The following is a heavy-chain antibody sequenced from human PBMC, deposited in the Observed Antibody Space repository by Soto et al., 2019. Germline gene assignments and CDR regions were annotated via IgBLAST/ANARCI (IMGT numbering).Heavy chain of an antibody. V-gene: IGHV4-59*08. J-gene: IGHJ5*02. Sequence: SETLSLTCTVSGGSLSSYYWSWIRQSPGKGLENLGYIYYSDSTNYNPSFKSRVTISVDTSRNQFSLTLTSMTAADTAVYYCARIDPYSSSWYGIDPWGQGTLVTVST. D-gene: IGHD6-13*01. CDR3: ARIDPYSSSWYGIDP. CDR1: GGSLSSYY. CDR2: IYYSDST.